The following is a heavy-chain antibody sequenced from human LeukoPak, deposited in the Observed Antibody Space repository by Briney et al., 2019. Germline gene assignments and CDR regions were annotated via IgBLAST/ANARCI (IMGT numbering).Heavy chain of an antibody. J-gene: IGHJ4*02. CDR1: GFTFTSYR. D-gene: IGHD2-21*01. Sequence: GGSLRLGCAAAGFTFTSYRMYWDRQAPGKGLEWVADIKEGGSEKYYVDSVKGRFTISRDNAKNSLYLQMNSLRAEDTAVYYCARSSYYCFDYWGQGTLVTVSS. CDR2: IKEGGSEK. V-gene: IGHV3-7*01. CDR3: ARSSYYCFDY.